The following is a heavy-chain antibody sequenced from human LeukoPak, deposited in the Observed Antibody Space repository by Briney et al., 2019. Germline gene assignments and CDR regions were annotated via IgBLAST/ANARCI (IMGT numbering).Heavy chain of an antibody. D-gene: IGHD4-17*01. Sequence: GGSLRLSCAASGFTFSSYGMHWVRQAPGKGLEWVAVISYDGSNKYYADSVKGRFTISRDNSKNTLYLQMNSLRAEDTAVYYCAKFAGTMTTVTRREDYWGQGTLVTVSS. CDR1: GFTFSSYG. CDR2: ISYDGSNK. CDR3: AKFAGTMTTVTRREDY. J-gene: IGHJ4*02. V-gene: IGHV3-30*18.